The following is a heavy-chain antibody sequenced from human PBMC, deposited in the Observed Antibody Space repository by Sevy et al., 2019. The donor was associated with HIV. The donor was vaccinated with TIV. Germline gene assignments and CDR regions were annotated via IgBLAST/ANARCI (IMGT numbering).Heavy chain of an antibody. CDR3: AKDRSSSSGPSAFDY. J-gene: IGHJ4*02. V-gene: IGHV3-23*01. CDR1: GFTFSIYA. D-gene: IGHD6-6*01. Sequence: GGSLRLSCAASGFTFSIYAMSWVRQAPGKGLEWVSGISGSGVTTYHADSVRGRFSISRDNSDNTLYLQMDSLRAEDTAVYYCAKDRSSSSGPSAFDYWGQGTLVTVSS. CDR2: ISGSGVTT.